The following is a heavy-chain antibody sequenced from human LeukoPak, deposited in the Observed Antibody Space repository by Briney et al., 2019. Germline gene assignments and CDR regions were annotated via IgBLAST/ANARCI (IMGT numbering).Heavy chain of an antibody. V-gene: IGHV4-59*01. D-gene: IGHD3-10*01. CDR3: ARDDYRGVTNFDP. J-gene: IGHJ5*02. Sequence: SETLSLTCTVSGGSISPYFWSWIRQPPGKGLEWIGYISYTGSTNYNPSLKGRVTISVDTSKNQFSLQLTSVTAADTAVYYCARDDYRGVTNFDPWGQGTLVTVSS. CDR1: GGSISPYF. CDR2: ISYTGST.